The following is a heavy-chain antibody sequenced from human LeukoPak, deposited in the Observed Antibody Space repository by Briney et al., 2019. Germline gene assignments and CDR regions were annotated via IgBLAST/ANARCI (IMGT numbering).Heavy chain of an antibody. J-gene: IGHJ4*02. CDR3: AKDQSAIPYYFDY. D-gene: IGHD2-2*02. CDR1: GFTFSSYA. CDR2: ISGSGGST. Sequence: PGGSLRLSCAASGFTFSSYAMSWVRQAPGKGLGWVSAISGSGGSTYYADSVKGRFTISRDNSKNTLYLQMNSLRAEDTAVYYCAKDQSAIPYYFDYWGQGTLVTVSS. V-gene: IGHV3-23*01.